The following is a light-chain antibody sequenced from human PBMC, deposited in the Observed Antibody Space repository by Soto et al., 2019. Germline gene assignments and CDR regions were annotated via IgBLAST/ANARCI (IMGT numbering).Light chain of an antibody. J-gene: IGLJ1*01. CDR3: SSFTSTSTRL. Sequence: PLTQPSSVSGSPGQSFTISCTGTISDIGSYDYVSWYQQHPGKAPNLIIYEVTDRPSGVSNRFSGYKSGNTASLTISGLQAEDEADYYCSSFTSTSTRLFGSGTTVTVL. CDR2: EVT. V-gene: IGLV2-14*01. CDR1: ISDIGSYDY.